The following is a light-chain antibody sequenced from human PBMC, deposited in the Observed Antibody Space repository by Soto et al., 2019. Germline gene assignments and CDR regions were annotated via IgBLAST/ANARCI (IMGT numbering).Light chain of an antibody. J-gene: IGLJ1*01. V-gene: IGLV3-21*02. CDR2: DDS. CDR1: NIGSRS. Sequence: SYELTQPPSVSVAPGQTASISCGENNIGSRSVHWYQQKPGQAPVLVVHDDSDRPSGIPERFSGSNSGNTATLTISRVEAGDEADYYCQVWDSTRDHFVFGTGTNLTVL. CDR3: QVWDSTRDHFV.